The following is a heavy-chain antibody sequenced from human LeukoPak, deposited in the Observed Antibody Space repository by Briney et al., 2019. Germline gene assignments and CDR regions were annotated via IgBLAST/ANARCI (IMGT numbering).Heavy chain of an antibody. V-gene: IGHV3-23*01. J-gene: IGHJ4*02. D-gene: IGHD6-13*01. CDR3: AGSDEYSSSWFFDY. CDR1: GFTFRSKA. CDR2: ISGSADWT. Sequence: GGSLRLSCAASGFTFRSKAMSWVRQAPGKGLEWVSGISGSADWTDYGESVKGRFTISRDNSKNTLHLQMNSLRAEDTAVYYCAGSDEYSSSWFFDYWGQGTLVTVSS.